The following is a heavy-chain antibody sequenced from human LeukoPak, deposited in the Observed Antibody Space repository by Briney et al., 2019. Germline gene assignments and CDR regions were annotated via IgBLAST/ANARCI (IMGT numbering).Heavy chain of an antibody. D-gene: IGHD7-27*01. CDR2: ISYDGSNK. Sequence: GGSLRLSCAASGFTFSSYGMHWVRQAPGKGLEWVAVISYDGSNKYYADSVKGRFTISRDNSKNTLYLQMNSLRAEDTAVYYCATSELGIGYFDLWGRGTLVTVSS. V-gene: IGHV3-30*03. J-gene: IGHJ2*01. CDR3: ATSELGIGYFDL. CDR1: GFTFSSYG.